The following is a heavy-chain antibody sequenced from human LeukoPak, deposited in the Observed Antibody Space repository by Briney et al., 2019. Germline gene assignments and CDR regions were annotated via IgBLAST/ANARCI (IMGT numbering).Heavy chain of an antibody. D-gene: IGHD3-10*01. J-gene: IGHJ6*03. CDR3: ARRFTIVRGVMGYYYMDV. V-gene: IGHV3-21*04. CDR1: GFTFSSYS. Sequence: PGGSLRLSCAASGFTFSSYSMNWVRQAPGKGLEWVSTISSSSSYIYYADSVKGRFTISRDNAKNSLYLQMNSLRAEDTAVYYCARRFTIVRGVMGYYYMDVWGKGTTVTVSS. CDR2: ISSSSSYI.